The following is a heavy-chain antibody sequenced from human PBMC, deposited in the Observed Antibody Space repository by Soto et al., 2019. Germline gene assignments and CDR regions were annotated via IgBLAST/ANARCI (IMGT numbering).Heavy chain of an antibody. CDR3: AKGEGYSSTGGAS. V-gene: IGHV3-30*04. Sequence: QVQVVESGGGVVHPGRSLRLSCAASGFTFRNYAIHWVRQAPGKGLEWVAVISYDGRNEYYADSVRGRFTISRDNSKNTLILQMNSLRAEARAVYYCAKGEGYSSTGGASWGQGTLVTVSS. J-gene: IGHJ5*02. D-gene: IGHD6-13*01. CDR2: ISYDGRNE. CDR1: GFTFRNYA.